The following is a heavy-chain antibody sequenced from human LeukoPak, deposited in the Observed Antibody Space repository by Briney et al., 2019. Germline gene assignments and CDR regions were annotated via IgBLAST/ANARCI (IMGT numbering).Heavy chain of an antibody. CDR3: TTVRFDWNYVWFDP. D-gene: IGHD1-7*01. CDR2: VKSKTDGGTT. V-gene: IGHV3-15*01. CDR1: GFTFSNAW. J-gene: IGHJ5*02. Sequence: GESLRLSCAASGFTFSNAWMSWVRQAPGKGLEWVGRVKSKTDGGTTEHAAPVKGRFTISRDDSKNMLYLQMNSLKTEDTAVYYCTTVRFDWNYVWFDPWGQGTLVTVSS.